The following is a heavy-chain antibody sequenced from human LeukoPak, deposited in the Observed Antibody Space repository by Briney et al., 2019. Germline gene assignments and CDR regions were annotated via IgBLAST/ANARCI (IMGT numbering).Heavy chain of an antibody. Sequence: GGSLRLSCAASGFTFSSYGMHWVRQAPGKGLEWVSVIYSGGSTYYADSVKGRFTISRDNSKNTLYLQMNSLRAEDTAVYYCARERSGSSLFDYWGQGTLVTVSS. CDR1: GFTFSSYG. CDR3: ARERSGSSLFDY. CDR2: IYSGGST. D-gene: IGHD3-10*01. J-gene: IGHJ4*02. V-gene: IGHV3-53*01.